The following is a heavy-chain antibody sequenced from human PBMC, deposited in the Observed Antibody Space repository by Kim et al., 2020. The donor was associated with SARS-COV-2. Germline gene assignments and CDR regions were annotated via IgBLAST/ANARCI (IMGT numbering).Heavy chain of an antibody. V-gene: IGHV3-72*01. CDR2: TRNKANSYTT. CDR3: ARPGITGTTLYAFDI. Sequence: GSLRLSCAASGFTFSDHYMDWVRQAPGKGLEWVGRTRNKANSYTTEYAASVKGRFTISRDDSKNSLYLQMNSLKTEDTAVYYCARPGITGTTLYAFDIWGQGTMVTVSS. D-gene: IGHD1-20*01. J-gene: IGHJ3*02. CDR1: GFTFSDHY.